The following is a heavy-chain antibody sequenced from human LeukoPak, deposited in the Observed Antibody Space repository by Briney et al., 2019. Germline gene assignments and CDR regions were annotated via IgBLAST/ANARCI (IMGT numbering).Heavy chain of an antibody. CDR1: GFTFSSYD. CDR2: IGIAGDT. Sequence: GGSLRLSCAASGFTFSSYDMHWVRQAAGKGLEWVSVIGIAGDTYYPGSVKGRFTISRENAKNSLYLQMNSLTAGDTAVYYCARAFRVDNDSSGAFDIWGQGTLVTVSS. CDR3: ARAFRVDNDSSGAFDI. V-gene: IGHV3-13*01. J-gene: IGHJ3*02. D-gene: IGHD3-22*01.